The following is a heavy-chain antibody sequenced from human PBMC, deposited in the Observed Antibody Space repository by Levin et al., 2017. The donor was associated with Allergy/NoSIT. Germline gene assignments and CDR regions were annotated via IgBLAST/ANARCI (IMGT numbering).Heavy chain of an antibody. Sequence: SETLSLTCAVYGGSFSGYYWSWIRQPPGKGLEWIGEINHSGSTNYNPSLKSRVTISVDTSKNQFSLKLSTVTAADTAVYYCARGRGDYPRSVASLWGQGTLVTVSS. CDR3: ARGRGDYPRSVASL. CDR1: GGSFSGYY. D-gene: IGHD2-21*01. CDR2: INHSGST. V-gene: IGHV4-34*01. J-gene: IGHJ4*02.